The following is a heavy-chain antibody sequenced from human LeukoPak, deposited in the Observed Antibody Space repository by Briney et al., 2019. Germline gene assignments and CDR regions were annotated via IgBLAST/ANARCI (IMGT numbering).Heavy chain of an antibody. CDR2: ISYDGSNK. D-gene: IGHD2-21*02. J-gene: IGHJ4*02. CDR3: ASHTREGDRDDY. CDR1: GFTFSSYA. V-gene: IGHV3-30*04. Sequence: GRSLRLSCAASGFTFSSYAMHWVRHAPGKGLEWVAVISYDGSNKYYADSVKGRFTISRDNSKNTLYLQMNSLRAEDTAVYYCASHTREGDRDDYWGQGTLVTVSS.